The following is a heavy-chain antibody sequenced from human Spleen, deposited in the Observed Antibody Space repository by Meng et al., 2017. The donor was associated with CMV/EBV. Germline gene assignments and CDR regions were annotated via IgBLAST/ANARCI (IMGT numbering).Heavy chain of an antibody. V-gene: IGHV3-30*04. CDR2: ISYDGSNK. Sequence: GETLKIFCAASGCTFSSYAMHWVRQAPGKGLEWVAVISYDGSNKYYADSVKGRFTISRDNSKNTLYLQMNSLRAEDTAVYYCARVHSISSSWRDYYYYYGMDVWGQGTTVTVSS. D-gene: IGHD6-13*01. CDR3: ARVHSISSSWRDYYYYYGMDV. CDR1: GCTFSSYA. J-gene: IGHJ6*02.